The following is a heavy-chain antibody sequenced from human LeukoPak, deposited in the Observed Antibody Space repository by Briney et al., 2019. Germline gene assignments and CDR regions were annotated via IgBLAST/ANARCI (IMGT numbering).Heavy chain of an antibody. V-gene: IGHV4-34*01. J-gene: IGHJ4*02. Sequence: SETLSLTCAVSGGSFSGYYWSWLRQPPGKGLEWIGEINHSGSTNYNPSLKSRVTITVDTSKNQFSLKLSAVTAADTAVYYCASPGSCGGDCYPLNYWGQGTLVTVSS. CDR1: GGSFSGYY. D-gene: IGHD2-21*02. CDR2: INHSGST. CDR3: ASPGSCGGDCYPLNY.